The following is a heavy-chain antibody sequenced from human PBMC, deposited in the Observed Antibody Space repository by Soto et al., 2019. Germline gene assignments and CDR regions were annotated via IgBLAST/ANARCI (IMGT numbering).Heavy chain of an antibody. Sequence: QITLKESGPTLVKPTQTLTLTCTFSGFSLSTSGVGVAWIRQPPGKALECLALIYWDDDKRYSPSLKSRVTXTXDXXKNQVVLTMTNMDPMDTATYYCARGSDSYYYAMDVWGQGTTVTVSS. CDR2: IYWDDDK. J-gene: IGHJ6*02. D-gene: IGHD1-26*01. CDR1: GFSLSTSGVG. CDR3: ARGSDSYYYAMDV. V-gene: IGHV2-5*02.